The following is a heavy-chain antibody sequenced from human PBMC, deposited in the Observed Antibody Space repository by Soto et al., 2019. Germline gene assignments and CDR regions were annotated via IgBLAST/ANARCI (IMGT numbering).Heavy chain of an antibody. CDR3: ARGDYGDYDFDE. CDR1: GFTFSSYS. D-gene: IGHD4-17*01. V-gene: IGHV3-21*01. Sequence: PGGSLRLSCAASGFTFSSYSMNWVRQAPGKGLEWVSSISSSSSYIYYADSVKGRFTISRDNAKNSLYLQMNSLRAEDTAVYDCARGDYGDYDFDEWGQRTLVTVSS. CDR2: ISSSSSYI. J-gene: IGHJ4*02.